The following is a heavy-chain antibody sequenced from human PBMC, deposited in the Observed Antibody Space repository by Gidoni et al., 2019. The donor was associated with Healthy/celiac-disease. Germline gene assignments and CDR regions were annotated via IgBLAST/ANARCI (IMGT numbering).Heavy chain of an antibody. Sequence: EVPLVQSGAEGKKPGESLKISCKGSGYSFTDHWIGWVRQMPGKGLEWMGIIYPGDSDTRYGPSFRGQVTISADKSISTAYLQWNSLKASDTAVYYCARHGKVDYSASGANFNMDVWGQGTTVXVS. D-gene: IGHD3-10*01. CDR2: IYPGDSDT. V-gene: IGHV5-51*01. CDR1: GYSFTDHW. J-gene: IGHJ6*02. CDR3: ARHGKVDYSASGANFNMDV.